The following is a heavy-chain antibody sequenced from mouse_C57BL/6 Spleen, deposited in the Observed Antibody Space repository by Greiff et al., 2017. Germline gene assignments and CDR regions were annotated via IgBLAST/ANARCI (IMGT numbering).Heavy chain of an antibody. CDR3: ARLTGGFDY. CDR1: GFTFSSYG. V-gene: IGHV5-6*01. J-gene: IGHJ2*01. CDR2: ISSGGSYT. Sequence: EVQGVESGGDLVKPGGSLKLSCAASGFTFSSYGMSWVRQTPDKRLEWVATISSGGSYTYYPDSVKGRFTISRDNAKNTLYLQMSSLKSEDTAMYYCARLTGGFDYWGQGTTLTVSS.